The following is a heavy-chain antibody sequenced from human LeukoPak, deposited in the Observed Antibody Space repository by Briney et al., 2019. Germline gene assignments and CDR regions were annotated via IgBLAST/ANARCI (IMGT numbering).Heavy chain of an antibody. CDR1: GYSISSGYY. V-gene: IGHV4-38-2*02. CDR2: IYHSGST. J-gene: IGHJ5*02. Sequence: SETLSLTCTVSGYSISSGYYWGWIRQPPGKGLEWIGSIYHSGSTYYNPSPKSRVTISVDTSKNQFSLKLSSVTAADTAVYYCAREGPYDFWSGYLNWFDPWGQGTLVTVSS. D-gene: IGHD3-3*01. CDR3: AREGPYDFWSGYLNWFDP.